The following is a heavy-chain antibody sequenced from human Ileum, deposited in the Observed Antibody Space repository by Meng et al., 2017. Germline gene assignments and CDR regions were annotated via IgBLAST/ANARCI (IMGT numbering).Heavy chain of an antibody. Sequence: QGQLQQGGDGLLMPSETLSLTCTVDGASFTGYSWTWIRQSPGKGPEWIGEVNHDGGTNYSPSLKSRVIISIDTSKNQFSLKLTAVTATDAAVYYCAREGSWFGADYWGQGTLVTVSS. CDR1: GASFTGYS. V-gene: IGHV4-34*02. CDR2: VNHDGGT. J-gene: IGHJ4*02. CDR3: AREGSWFGADY. D-gene: IGHD3-10*01.